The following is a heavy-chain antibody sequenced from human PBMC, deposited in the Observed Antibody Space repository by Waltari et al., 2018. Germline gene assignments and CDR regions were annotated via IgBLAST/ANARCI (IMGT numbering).Heavy chain of an antibody. J-gene: IGHJ3*02. CDR2: INHSGST. Sequence: QVQLQQWGAGLLKPSETLSLTCAVYGGSFSGYYWSWIRQPPGKGLEWIGEINHSGSTNYNPSLKSRVTISGDTSKNQFSLKLSSMTAADTAVYYCASHYPGGYSALGAFDIWGQGTMVTVSS. CDR3: ASHYPGGYSALGAFDI. CDR1: GGSFSGYY. V-gene: IGHV4-34*01. D-gene: IGHD5-18*01.